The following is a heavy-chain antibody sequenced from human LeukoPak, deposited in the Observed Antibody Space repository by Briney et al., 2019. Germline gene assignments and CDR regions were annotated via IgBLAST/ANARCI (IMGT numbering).Heavy chain of an antibody. CDR3: AKEGRYCSSTSCYVDY. Sequence: GGSLRLSCAASGFAFSSYGMSWVCQAPGKGLEWVSGISDSGAYTYYADSVKGRFTISRDNSKNTVYVQMNSLRAEDTAVYYCAKEGRYCSSTSCYVDYWGQGTLVTVSS. D-gene: IGHD2-2*01. CDR1: GFAFSSYG. J-gene: IGHJ4*02. CDR2: ISDSGAYT. V-gene: IGHV3-23*01.